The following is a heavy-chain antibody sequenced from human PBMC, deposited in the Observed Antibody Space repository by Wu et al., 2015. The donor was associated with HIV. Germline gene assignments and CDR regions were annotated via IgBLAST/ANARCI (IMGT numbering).Heavy chain of an antibody. D-gene: IGHD6-13*01. CDR2: ISAYNGHT. CDR1: GYTFTSYG. CDR3: TISTFAGSSDTWYSFDK. V-gene: IGHV1-18*01. J-gene: IGHJ4*02. Sequence: QVQLVQSGAEVKKPGASVKVFCKASGYTFTSYGISWVRQAPGQGLEWMGWISAYNGHTNYPQKLQGRVTMTTDTSTSTAYMEMRNLRSEDTAVYFCTISTFAGSSDTWYSFDKWGQGTLGHRLL.